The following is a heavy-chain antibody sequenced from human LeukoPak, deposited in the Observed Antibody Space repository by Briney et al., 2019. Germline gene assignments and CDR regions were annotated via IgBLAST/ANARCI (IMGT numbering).Heavy chain of an antibody. CDR3: ARAGENYYDFYY. Sequence: ASVKVSCKASGYTFTSFYMHWVRQAPGQGLEWMGIFNPSGSSTAYAQKFQGRVTMTRDTSTSIVYMELSSLGSEDTAVYYCARAGENYYDFYYWGQGTLVTVSS. CDR1: GYTFTSFY. J-gene: IGHJ4*02. V-gene: IGHV1-46*01. D-gene: IGHD1-26*01. CDR2: FNPSGSST.